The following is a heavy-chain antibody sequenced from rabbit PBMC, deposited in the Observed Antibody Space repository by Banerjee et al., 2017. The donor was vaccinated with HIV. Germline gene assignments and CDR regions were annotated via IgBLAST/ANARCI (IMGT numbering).Heavy chain of an antibody. V-gene: IGHV1S40*01. J-gene: IGHJ4*01. CDR2: IYAGSSGIT. CDR1: GFSFSNKCV. Sequence: QSLEESGGDLVKPGGSLTLTCTASGFSFSNKCVMCWVRQAPGKGLEWIACIYAGSSGITYYASWAKGRFTISKTSSTTVTLQMTSLTAADTATYFCARFIASFAGYGYANLWGPGTLVTVS. CDR3: ARFIASFAGYGYANL. D-gene: IGHD6-1*01.